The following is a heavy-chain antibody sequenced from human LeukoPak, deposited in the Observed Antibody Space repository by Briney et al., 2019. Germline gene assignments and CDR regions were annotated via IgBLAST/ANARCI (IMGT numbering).Heavy chain of an antibody. J-gene: IGHJ6*03. D-gene: IGHD2-21*01. CDR3: ARAIPRLVKSYYYMDV. Sequence: GASVKVSCKASGYTFTSYGISWVRQAPGQGLEWMGWISAYNGNTNYAQKLQGRVTMTTDTSMSTAYMELRSLRSDDTAVYYCARAIPRLVKSYYYMDVWGKGTTVTISS. V-gene: IGHV1-18*01. CDR1: GYTFTSYG. CDR2: ISAYNGNT.